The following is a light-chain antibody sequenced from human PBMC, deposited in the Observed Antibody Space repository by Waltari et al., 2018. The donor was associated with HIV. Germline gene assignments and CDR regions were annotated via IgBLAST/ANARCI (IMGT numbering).Light chain of an antibody. V-gene: IGLV10-54*04. CDR3: SAWDGRLSAWV. J-gene: IGLJ3*02. CDR2: RNN. CDR1: DDDVGNEG. Sequence: QAGLTQSPAVSQALGQTATLSCTGGDDDVGNEGAAWLQQYQGLPPKLLSYRNNKRASGISHKFSAARAGNTVFLTIAGLQPEDEADYYCSAWDGRLSAWVFGGGTKLTVL.